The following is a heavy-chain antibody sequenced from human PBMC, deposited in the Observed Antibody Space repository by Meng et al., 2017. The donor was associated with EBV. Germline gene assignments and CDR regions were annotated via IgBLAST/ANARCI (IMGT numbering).Heavy chain of an antibody. CDR3: VRELVGGTFDY. CDR2: IIPAGGNT. D-gene: IGHD1/OR15-1a*01. Sequence: GHVVQSGAEVKKPGASVKVSCKASGYTFTSYYLHWVRQAPGQGLEWMGIIIPAGGNTNYAQKFRGRFTMTRDTSTSTVYMDLSILTSEDTAVYYCVRELVGGTFDYWGQGTLVTVSS. J-gene: IGHJ4*02. CDR1: GYTFTSYY. V-gene: IGHV1-46*01.